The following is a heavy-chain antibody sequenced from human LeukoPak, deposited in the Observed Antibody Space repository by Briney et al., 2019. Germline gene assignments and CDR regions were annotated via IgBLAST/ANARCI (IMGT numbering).Heavy chain of an antibody. J-gene: IGHJ4*02. CDR2: INHSGST. CDR3: AREVAAAVNY. D-gene: IGHD6-13*01. CDR1: GFTFSSYS. Sequence: GSLRLSCAASGFTFSSYSMSWIRQPPGKGLEWIGEINHSGSTNYNPSLKSRVTISVDTSKNQFSLKLSSVTAADTAVYYCAREVAAAVNYWGQGTLVTVSS. V-gene: IGHV4-34*01.